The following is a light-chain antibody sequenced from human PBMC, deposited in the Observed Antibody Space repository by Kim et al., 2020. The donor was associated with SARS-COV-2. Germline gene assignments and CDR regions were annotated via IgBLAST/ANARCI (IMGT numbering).Light chain of an antibody. CDR1: SRDVGIYNF. Sequence: GQSVNIACTGTSRDVGIYNFVSWYPHHPGKAPKLMIFGVSERPSGVPDRFSGSKSGNTASLTVSGLQAEDEADYYCSSYAGENDVVFGGGTQLTVL. J-gene: IGLJ3*02. CDR2: GVS. V-gene: IGLV2-8*01. CDR3: SSYAGENDVV.